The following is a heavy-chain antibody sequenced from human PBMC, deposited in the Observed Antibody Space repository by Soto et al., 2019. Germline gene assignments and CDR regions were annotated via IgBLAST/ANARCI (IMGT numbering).Heavy chain of an antibody. Sequence: QVQLVQWGAEVKKPGASVKVSCKASGYTFTSYDINWVRQATGQGLEWMGWMNPNSGNTGYAQKFQGRVTMTRNTSISTAYMELSSLRSEDTAVYYCARWPDGYYYYGMDVWGQGTTVTVSS. J-gene: IGHJ6*02. CDR1: GYTFTSYD. V-gene: IGHV1-8*01. CDR2: MNPNSGNT. CDR3: ARWPDGYYYYGMDV.